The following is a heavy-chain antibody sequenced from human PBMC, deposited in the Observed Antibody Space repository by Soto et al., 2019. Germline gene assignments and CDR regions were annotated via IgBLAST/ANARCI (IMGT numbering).Heavy chain of an antibody. CDR3: AREVGSGSSYYGMDV. V-gene: IGHV1-2*04. D-gene: IGHD1-26*01. CDR2: INPNSGGT. Sequence: GASVKVSCKASGYTFTGYYMHWVRQAPGQGLEWMGWINPNSGGTNYAQKFQGWVTMTRDTSISTAYMELSRLRSDDTAVYYFAREVGSGSSYYGMDVWGQGTTVTVSS. CDR1: GYTFTGYY. J-gene: IGHJ6*02.